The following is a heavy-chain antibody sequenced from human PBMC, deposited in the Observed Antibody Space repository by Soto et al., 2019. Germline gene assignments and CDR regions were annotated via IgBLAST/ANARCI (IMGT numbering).Heavy chain of an antibody. CDR2: IRSKAYGGTT. Sequence: GGSLRLSCTASGFTFGDYAMSWFRQAPGKGLEWVGFIRSKAYGGTTEYAASVKGRFTISRDDSKSIAYLQMNSLKTEDTAVYYCTRDWTYSYGLVYYGMDVWGQGTTVTVSS. J-gene: IGHJ6*02. D-gene: IGHD5-18*01. CDR1: GFTFGDYA. CDR3: TRDWTYSYGLVYYGMDV. V-gene: IGHV3-49*03.